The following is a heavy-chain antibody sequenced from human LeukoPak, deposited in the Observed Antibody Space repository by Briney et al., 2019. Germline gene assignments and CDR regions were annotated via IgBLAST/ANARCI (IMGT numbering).Heavy chain of an antibody. Sequence: SSETLSLTCAVYGGSFSGYYWSWIRQPPGKRLEWIGEINHSGSTNYNPSLKSRVTISVDTSKNQFSLKLSSETAADTAVYYCASLSGGIAVAGNYWGQGTLVTVSS. J-gene: IGHJ4*02. V-gene: IGHV4-34*01. CDR1: GGSFSGYY. D-gene: IGHD6-19*01. CDR2: INHSGST. CDR3: ASLSGGIAVAGNY.